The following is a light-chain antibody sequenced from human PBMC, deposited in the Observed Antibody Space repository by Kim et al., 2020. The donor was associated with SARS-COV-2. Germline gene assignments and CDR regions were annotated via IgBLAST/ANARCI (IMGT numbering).Light chain of an antibody. CDR1: QSVSSSY. J-gene: IGKJ1*01. CDR3: QQYGTSPPT. CDR2: GVS. Sequence: SPGERATLSCRSNQSVSSSYLAWYQQKPGQAPRLLVYGVSSRAPGIPDRFGGSGSGTDFTLTISRLEPEDFALYYCQQYGTSPPTFGQGTKVDIK. V-gene: IGKV3-20*01.